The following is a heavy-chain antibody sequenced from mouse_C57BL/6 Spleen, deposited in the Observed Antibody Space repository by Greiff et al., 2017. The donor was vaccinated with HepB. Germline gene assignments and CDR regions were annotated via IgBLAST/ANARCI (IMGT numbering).Heavy chain of an antibody. CDR3: ARAGGYVAY. Sequence: EVQVVESGPGLVKPSQSLSLTCSVTGYSITSGYYWNWIRQFPGNKLEWMGYISYDGSNNYNPSLKNRISITRDTSKNQFFLKLNSVTTEDTATYYCARAGGYVAYWGQGTLVTVSA. V-gene: IGHV3-6*01. CDR2: ISYDGSN. J-gene: IGHJ3*01. CDR1: GYSITSGYY. D-gene: IGHD2-2*01.